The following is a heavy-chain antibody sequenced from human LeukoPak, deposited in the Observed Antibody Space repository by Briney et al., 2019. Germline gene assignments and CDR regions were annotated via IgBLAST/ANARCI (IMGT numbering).Heavy chain of an antibody. Sequence: GGSLRLSCAASGFTFSSYSMNWVRQAPGKGLEWVSSISSSSSYIYYADSVKGRFTISRDNSKNTLYLQMNSLRAEDTAVYYCAKDAGIAAARGDSDYWGQGTLVTVSS. CDR2: ISSSSSYI. D-gene: IGHD6-13*01. CDR3: AKDAGIAAARGDSDY. CDR1: GFTFSSYS. V-gene: IGHV3-21*01. J-gene: IGHJ4*02.